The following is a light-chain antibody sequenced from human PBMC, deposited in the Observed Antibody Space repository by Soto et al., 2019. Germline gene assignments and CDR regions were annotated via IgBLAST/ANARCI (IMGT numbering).Light chain of an antibody. J-gene: IGKJ4*01. Sequence: EKVMTQSPATLSVSPGERATLSCRASQSVGSYLAWYQQKPGQAPRLLIYGASTRAAGIPARFSGSGSGTEFSLTISTLQSEDFGVYYCQQYVNWPLTFGGGTKVDI. CDR1: QSVGSY. V-gene: IGKV3-15*01. CDR3: QQYVNWPLT. CDR2: GAS.